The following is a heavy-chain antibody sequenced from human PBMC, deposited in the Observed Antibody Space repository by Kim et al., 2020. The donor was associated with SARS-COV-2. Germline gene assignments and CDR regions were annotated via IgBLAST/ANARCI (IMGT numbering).Heavy chain of an antibody. CDR1: GYTFTGYY. J-gene: IGHJ5*02. CDR2: INPNSGGT. CDR3: ARDDLSWLYSSSSRWFDP. Sequence: ASVKVSCKASGYTFTGYYMHWVRQAPGQGLEWMGRINPNSGGTNYAQKFQGRVTMTRDTSISTAYMELSRLRSDDTAVYYCARDDLSWLYSSSSRWFDPWGQGTLVTVSS. D-gene: IGHD6-6*01. V-gene: IGHV1-2*06.